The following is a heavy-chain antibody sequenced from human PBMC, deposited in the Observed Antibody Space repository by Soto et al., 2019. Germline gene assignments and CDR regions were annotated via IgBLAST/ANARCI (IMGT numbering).Heavy chain of an antibody. CDR3: ARGSYYYDSSGYYHY. V-gene: IGHV4-30-4*01. D-gene: IGHD3-22*01. CDR1: DNYIASADCN. J-gene: IGHJ4*02. Sequence: TMSLICSINDNYIASADCNWIWIRQPPGKGLEWIGYIYYIGSTYYNPSLKSRVTISVDTSKNQFSLKLSSVTAADTAVYYCARGSYYYDSSGYYHYWGQG. CDR2: IYYIGST.